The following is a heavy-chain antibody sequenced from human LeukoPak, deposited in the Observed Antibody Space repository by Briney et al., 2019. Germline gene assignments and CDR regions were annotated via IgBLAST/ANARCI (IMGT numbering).Heavy chain of an antibody. CDR1: GFTFSSYA. CDR3: AKDYNTYYYGSGPFDY. J-gene: IGHJ4*02. D-gene: IGHD3-10*01. CDR2: ISGSGGST. Sequence: GGSVRLSCAASGFTFSSYAMSWVRPAPGKRLEEVSAISGSGGSTCYADFVKGRFTISRDNSKNTLYLQMNSLRAEDTAVYYCAKDYNTYYYGSGPFDYWGQGTLVTVSS. V-gene: IGHV3-23*01.